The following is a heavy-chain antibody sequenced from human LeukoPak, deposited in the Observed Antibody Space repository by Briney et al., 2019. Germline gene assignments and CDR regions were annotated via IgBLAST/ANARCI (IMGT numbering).Heavy chain of an antibody. J-gene: IGHJ5*02. CDR3: ARDAYSSSSGWLDP. CDR1: GFTFSSYA. CDR2: ISYDGSNK. Sequence: GRSLRLSCAASGFTFSSYAMHWVRQAPGKGLEWVAVISYDGSNKYYADSVKGRFTISRDNSRNTLYLQMNSLRAEDTAVYYCARDAYSSSSGWLDPWGQGTLVAVSS. V-gene: IGHV3-30-3*01. D-gene: IGHD6-6*01.